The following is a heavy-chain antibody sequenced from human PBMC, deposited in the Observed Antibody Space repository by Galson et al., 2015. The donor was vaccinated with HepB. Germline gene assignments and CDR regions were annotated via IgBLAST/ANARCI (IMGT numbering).Heavy chain of an antibody. J-gene: IGHJ4*02. Sequence: SLRLSCAASGFTFSSYAMHWVRQAPGKGLEWAAGISYDGNNKNYADSVKGRFTISRDNSKNTLYLQMNSLRAEDMAVYYCAGDQGNILLTITGAFFDYWGQGTLVTVSS. D-gene: IGHD2-8*02. CDR1: GFTFSSYA. V-gene: IGHV3-30-3*01. CDR3: AGDQGNILLTITGAFFDY. CDR2: ISYDGNNK.